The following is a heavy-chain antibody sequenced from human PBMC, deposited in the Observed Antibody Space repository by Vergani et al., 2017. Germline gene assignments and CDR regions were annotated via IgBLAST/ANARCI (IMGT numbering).Heavy chain of an antibody. CDR3: AGYYDVWSGYYPAGWSYYYMDV. J-gene: IGHJ6*03. CDR1: GFTFSSYA. D-gene: IGHD3-3*01. V-gene: IGHV3-23*01. CDR2: ISGSGGST. Sequence: EVQLLESGGGLVQPGGSLRLSCAASGFTFSSYAMSWVRQAPGKGLEWVSAISGSGGSTYYADSVKGRFTISRDNSKNTLYLQMNSLRAEDTAVYYCAGYYDVWSGYYPAGWSYYYMDVWGKGTTVTVSS.